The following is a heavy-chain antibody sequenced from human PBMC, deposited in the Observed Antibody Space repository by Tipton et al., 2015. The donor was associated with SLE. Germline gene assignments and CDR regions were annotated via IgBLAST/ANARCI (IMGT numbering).Heavy chain of an antibody. Sequence: SLRLSCAASGFIFSNFAFGWVRQAPGKGLEWVSMTFARNAAYYADSVKGRFTISRDDSKNMLFLQMNSLRPEDTAIYYCAKDRAYCSSSGCYAAADFDFWGQGTLVTVSS. V-gene: IGHV3-23*03. CDR2: TFARNAA. J-gene: IGHJ4*02. CDR1: GFIFSNFA. CDR3: AKDRAYCSSSGCYAAADFDF. D-gene: IGHD2-2*01.